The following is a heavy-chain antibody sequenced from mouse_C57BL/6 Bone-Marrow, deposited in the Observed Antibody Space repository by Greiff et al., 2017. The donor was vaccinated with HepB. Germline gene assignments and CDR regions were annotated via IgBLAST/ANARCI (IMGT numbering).Heavy chain of an antibody. V-gene: IGHV1-64*01. Sequence: QVQLQQPGAELVKPGASVKLFCKASGYTFTSYWMHWVKQRPGQGLEWIGMIHPNSGSTNYNEKFKSKATLTVDKSSSTAYMQLSSLTSEDSAVYYCARSGLYYDYLFAYWGQGTLVTVSA. D-gene: IGHD2-4*01. CDR2: IHPNSGST. CDR3: ARSGLYYDYLFAY. J-gene: IGHJ3*01. CDR1: GYTFTSYW.